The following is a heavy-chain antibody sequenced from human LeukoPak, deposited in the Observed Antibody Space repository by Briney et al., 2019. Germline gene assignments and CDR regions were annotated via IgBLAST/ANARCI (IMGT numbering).Heavy chain of an antibody. V-gene: IGHV3-33*01. CDR3: ARGLTMIVVVPGY. D-gene: IGHD3-22*01. CDR2: IWYDGSNK. CDR1: GFTFSSYG. J-gene: IGHJ4*02. Sequence: GGSLRLSCAASGFTFSSYGMHWVRQAPGKGLEWVAVIWYDGSNKYYADSVKGRFTISRDNSKNTLYLQMNSLRAEDTAVYHCARGLTMIVVVPGYWGQGTLVTVSS.